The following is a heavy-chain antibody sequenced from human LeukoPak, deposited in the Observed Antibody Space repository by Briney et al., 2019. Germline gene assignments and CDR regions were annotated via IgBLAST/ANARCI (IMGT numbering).Heavy chain of an antibody. D-gene: IGHD2-2*01. CDR2: ISGSGGST. CDR3: AKDGNEIVVVPAAITTPYYYYGMDV. J-gene: IGHJ6*02. CDR1: GFTFSSYA. V-gene: IGHV3-23*01. Sequence: GGSLRLSCAASGFTFSSYAMSWVRQAPGKGLEWVSAISGSGGSTYYADSVKGRFTISRDNSKNTLYLQMNSLRAEDTAVYYCAKDGNEIVVVPAAITTPYYYYGMDVWGQGTTVTVSS.